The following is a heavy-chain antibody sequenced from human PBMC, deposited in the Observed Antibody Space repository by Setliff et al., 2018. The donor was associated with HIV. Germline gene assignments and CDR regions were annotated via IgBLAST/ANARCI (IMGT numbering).Heavy chain of an antibody. CDR2: TNPSGDST. CDR1: QNTFTNYY. Sequence: ASVKVSCKASQNTFTNYYMHWVRQAPGQGLEWMGITNPSGDSTIYAQKFQGKVTMTRDTSTSTVYMELSSLRSEDTAVYYCARDLHTFMVNSYHYYMDVWGKGTTVTVSS. V-gene: IGHV1-46*01. J-gene: IGHJ6*03. D-gene: IGHD5-18*01. CDR3: ARDLHTFMVNSYHYYMDV.